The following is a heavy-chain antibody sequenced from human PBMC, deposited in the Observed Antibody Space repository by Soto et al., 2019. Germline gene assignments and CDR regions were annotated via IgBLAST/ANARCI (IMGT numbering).Heavy chain of an antibody. CDR2: IYYSGST. CDR3: ARMDRASLYVHDY. CDR1: GGSISSYY. D-gene: IGHD3-10*01. V-gene: IGHV4-59*08. J-gene: IGHJ4*02. Sequence: SETLSLTCTVSGGSISSYYWSWIRQPPGKGLEWIGYIYYSGSTNYNPSLKSRVTISVDTSKNQFSLKLSSVTAADTAVYYCARMDRASLYVHDYWGQGTLVTVSS.